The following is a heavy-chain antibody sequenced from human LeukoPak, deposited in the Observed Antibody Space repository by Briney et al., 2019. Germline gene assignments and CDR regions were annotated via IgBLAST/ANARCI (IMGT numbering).Heavy chain of an antibody. V-gene: IGHV3-48*04. CDR2: ISSSSSTI. J-gene: IGHJ6*02. CDR1: GFTFSSYS. Sequence: GGSLRLSCAASGFTFSSYSMNWVRQAPGKGLEWVSYISSSSSTIYYADSVKGRFTISRDNAKNSLYLQMNSLRAEDTAVYYCARDISAGTTAGMDVWGQGTTVTVSS. CDR3: ARDISAGTTAGMDV. D-gene: IGHD1-1*01.